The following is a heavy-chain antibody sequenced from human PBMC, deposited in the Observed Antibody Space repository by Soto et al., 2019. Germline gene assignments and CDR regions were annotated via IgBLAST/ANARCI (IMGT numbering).Heavy chain of an antibody. J-gene: IGHJ4*02. Sequence: PGGSLRLSCAASGFTFSDYYMSWIRQAPGKGLEWVSYISSSGSTIYYADSVKGRFTISRDNAKNSLYLQMNSLRAEDTAVYYCARDTEYSSSWYISPYYFDYWGQGTLVTVSS. V-gene: IGHV3-11*01. CDR2: ISSSGSTI. CDR1: GFTFSDYY. CDR3: ARDTEYSSSWYISPYYFDY. D-gene: IGHD6-13*01.